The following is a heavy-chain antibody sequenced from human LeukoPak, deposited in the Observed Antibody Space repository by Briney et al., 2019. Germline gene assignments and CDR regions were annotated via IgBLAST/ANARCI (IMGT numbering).Heavy chain of an antibody. Sequence: SLSVSCNASVDTFTNYDFNWVRRASGQGLEWILWMNPNSGNTGYPHKLQGRFTITRNTSISTSYLDLSSLTSEDTGVYYCARGHITMVRGVLGLWGQGTLVTVCS. CDR1: VDTFTNYD. CDR3: ARGHITMVRGVLGL. V-gene: IGHV1-8*01. J-gene: IGHJ4*02. D-gene: IGHD3-10*01. CDR2: MNPNSGNT.